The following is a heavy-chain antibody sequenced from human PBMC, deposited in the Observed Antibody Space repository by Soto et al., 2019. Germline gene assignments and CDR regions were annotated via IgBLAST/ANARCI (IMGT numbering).Heavy chain of an antibody. CDR2: IWYDGSNK. D-gene: IGHD2-2*01. J-gene: IGHJ5*02. CDR1: GFTFSSYG. V-gene: IGHV3-33*01. CDR3: ARESLTNIVVVPAAQGLDP. Sequence: GGSLRLSCAASGFTFSSYGMHWVRQAPGKGLEWVAVIWYDGSNKYYADSVKGRFTISRDNSKNTLYLQMNSLRAEDTAVYYCARESLTNIVVVPAAQGLDPWGQGTLVTVSS.